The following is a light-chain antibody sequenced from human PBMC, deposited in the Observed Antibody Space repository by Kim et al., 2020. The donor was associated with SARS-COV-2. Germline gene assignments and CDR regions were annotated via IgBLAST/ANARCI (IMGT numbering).Light chain of an antibody. V-gene: IGKV3-15*01. CDR3: QQYNNWPFLT. Sequence: EILMTQSPATLSVSPGERATLSCRASQSVSSKLAWYQQKPGQAPRLLIYAASTRATGIPARFSGSGSGTEFTLTISSLQSEDFALYYCQQYNNWPFLTFGGGTKVDIK. CDR1: QSVSSK. CDR2: AAS. J-gene: IGKJ4*01.